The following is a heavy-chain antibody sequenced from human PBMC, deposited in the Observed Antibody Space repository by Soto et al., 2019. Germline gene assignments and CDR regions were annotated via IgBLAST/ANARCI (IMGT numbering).Heavy chain of an antibody. CDR3: ARDLYYDTSGYYYLTLDY. J-gene: IGHJ4*02. CDR2: VNRDGSST. Sequence: GGSLRLSCAASGFTFSSYWMHWVRQAPGKGLVWVSRVNRDGSSTNYAASVKGRFTISRDNAKNTLYLQMNSLRAEDTAVYYCARDLYYDTSGYYYLTLDYWGQGTLVTVSS. D-gene: IGHD3-22*01. V-gene: IGHV3-74*01. CDR1: GFTFSSYW.